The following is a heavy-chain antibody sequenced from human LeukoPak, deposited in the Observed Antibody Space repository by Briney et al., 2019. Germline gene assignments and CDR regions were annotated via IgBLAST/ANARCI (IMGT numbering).Heavy chain of an antibody. J-gene: IGHJ4*02. CDR2: MYHSGDT. Sequence: KPSETLSLTCSVSDYSISSGYYWGWIRQPPGKGLEWIGSMYHSGDTYYNPSLKSRVTISVDTSKNQFSLKLSSVTAADTAIYYCAGQYTVYDPFDQWGQGTLVTVSS. V-gene: IGHV4-38-2*02. CDR1: DYSISSGYY. D-gene: IGHD5/OR15-5a*01. CDR3: AGQYTVYDPFDQ.